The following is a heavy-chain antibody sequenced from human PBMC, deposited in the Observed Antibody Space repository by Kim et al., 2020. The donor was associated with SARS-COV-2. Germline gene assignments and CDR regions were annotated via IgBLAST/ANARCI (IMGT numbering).Heavy chain of an antibody. D-gene: IGHD2-2*01. J-gene: IGHJ4*02. CDR2: INTNTGNP. CDR3: ARVGGYCSSARCHASDY. Sequence: ASVKVSCKASGYTFTSYTMNWVRQAPGQGLEWMGWINTNTGNPTYAQGFTGRFVFSLDTSVTTAYLQISSLKAEDTAVYYCARVGGYCSSARCHASDYWGQGTLVTVSS. CDR1: GYTFTSYT. V-gene: IGHV7-4-1*02.